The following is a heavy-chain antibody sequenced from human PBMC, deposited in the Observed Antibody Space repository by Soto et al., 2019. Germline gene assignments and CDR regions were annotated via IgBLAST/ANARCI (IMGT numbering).Heavy chain of an antibody. Sequence: EVQLLESGGGLVQPGGSLRLSCAASGFPFSNYAMTWVRQAPGKGLEWVSTISDDGGGTYYADTVKGRFTISRDNSQNTLYLQMNSLRAEDTAVYYCAKSEYVNGKGYFDSWGQGTLVTVSS. V-gene: IGHV3-23*01. CDR2: ISDDGGGT. CDR1: GFPFSNYA. CDR3: AKSEYVNGKGYFDS. J-gene: IGHJ4*02. D-gene: IGHD3-16*01.